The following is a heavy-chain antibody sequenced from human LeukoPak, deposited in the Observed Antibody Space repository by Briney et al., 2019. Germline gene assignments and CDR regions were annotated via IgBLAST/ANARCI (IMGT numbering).Heavy chain of an antibody. V-gene: IGHV1-69*05. J-gene: IGHJ6*03. CDR1: GGTFSSYA. CDR2: IIPIFGTA. D-gene: IGHD1-14*01. Sequence: SVKVSCKASGGTFSSYAISWVRQAPGQGLEWMGGIIPIFGTANYAQKFQGRVTITTDESTSTAYMELSSLRSEDTAVSYSARVQEGEAGHYYYYYYMDVWGKGTTVTVSS. CDR3: ARVQEGEAGHYYYYYYMDV.